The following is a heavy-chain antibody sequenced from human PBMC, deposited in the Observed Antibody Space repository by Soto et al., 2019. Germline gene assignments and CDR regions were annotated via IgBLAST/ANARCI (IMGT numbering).Heavy chain of an antibody. CDR2: IYYSGST. CDR3: ARGVRSDGEPAHLRFLEWLSLPSYSYSGMDV. D-gene: IGHD3-3*01. V-gene: IGHV4-61*05. J-gene: IGHJ6*02. Sequence: SETLSLTCTVSGGSISSYHWSSISSYFWSWIRQPPGKGLEWIGHIYYSGSTNYNPSLKSRVTISVDTSKNQFSLKLSSVTAADTAVYYCARGVRSDGEPAHLRFLEWLSLPSYSYSGMDVWGQGTTVTVSS. CDR1: GGSISSYHWSSISSYF.